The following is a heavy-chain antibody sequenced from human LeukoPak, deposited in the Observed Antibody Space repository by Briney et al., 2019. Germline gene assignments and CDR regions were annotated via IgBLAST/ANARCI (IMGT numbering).Heavy chain of an antibody. CDR3: ARGPGLPMFGSDYHYMDV. CDR2: IWYDGSSE. J-gene: IGHJ6*03. Sequence: GGSLRLSCVASGFSFRSYGMHWVRQAPGKGLEWVAVIWYDGSSEFYADSVKGRLTISRDNSKNTLYLQLNSLRAEDTAVYYCARGPGLPMFGSDYHYMDVWGKGTTVTVSS. CDR1: GFSFRSYG. V-gene: IGHV3-33*01. D-gene: IGHD3-3*01.